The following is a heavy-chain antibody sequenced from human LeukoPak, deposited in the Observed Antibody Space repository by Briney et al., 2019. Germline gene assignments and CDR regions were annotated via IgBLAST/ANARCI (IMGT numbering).Heavy chain of an antibody. D-gene: IGHD5-18*01. CDR2: IYDTGST. CDR1: GDSIRSNNYY. J-gene: IGHJ4*02. CDR3: ARGGYSYGYLSPQFDY. Sequence: SETLSLTCTVSGDSIRSNNYYWGWIRQPPGKGLEWIGSIYDTGSTFYNPSLKSRVTISVDRSKNQFSLKLSSVTAADTAVYYCARGGYSYGYLSPQFDYWGQGTLVTVSS. V-gene: IGHV4-39*07.